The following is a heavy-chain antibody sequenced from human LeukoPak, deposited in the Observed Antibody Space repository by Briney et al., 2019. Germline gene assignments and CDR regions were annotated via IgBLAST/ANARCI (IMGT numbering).Heavy chain of an antibody. Sequence: PGGSLRLSCAASGFTFSSYSMNWVRQAPGKGLEWVSYITSSSSTIYYADSVKGRFTISRDNAKNSLYLQMNSLRDEDTAVYYCARTMAAAGGNWFDPWGQGTLVTVSS. D-gene: IGHD6-13*01. V-gene: IGHV3-48*02. J-gene: IGHJ5*02. CDR3: ARTMAAAGGNWFDP. CDR2: ITSSSSTI. CDR1: GFTFSSYS.